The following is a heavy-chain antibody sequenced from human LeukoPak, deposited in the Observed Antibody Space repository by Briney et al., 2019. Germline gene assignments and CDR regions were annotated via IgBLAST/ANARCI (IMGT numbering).Heavy chain of an antibody. D-gene: IGHD1-26*01. J-gene: IGHJ4*02. CDR3: TKGGGSFDY. Sequence: SPTLSLTCAISGDSVSINSAGGNWIRLSPSRGLEWLGRTYYRSKWYNDYAVSVKGRITINPDTSRNQFSLQLNSVTPEDTAVYYCTKGGGSFDYWGQGTLVTVSS. V-gene: IGHV6-1*01. CDR1: GDSVSINSAG. CDR2: TYYRSKWYN.